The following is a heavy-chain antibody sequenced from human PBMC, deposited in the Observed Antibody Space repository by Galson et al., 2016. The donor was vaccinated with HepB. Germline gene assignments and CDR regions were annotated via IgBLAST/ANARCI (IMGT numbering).Heavy chain of an antibody. Sequence: SLRLSCAVSGLTFSNSWVHWVRQGPGKGLVWVSSISVNGGTTKYADAVKGRFTISRDNAKTTVYLQMNSLRGEDTAVYYCTREPSAAIALAVYGQYYYGMEVWGQGTTVIVSS. D-gene: IGHD2-8*01. CDR3: TREPSAAIALAVYGQYYYGMEV. CDR2: ISVNGGTT. V-gene: IGHV3-74*03. J-gene: IGHJ6*02. CDR1: GLTFSNSW.